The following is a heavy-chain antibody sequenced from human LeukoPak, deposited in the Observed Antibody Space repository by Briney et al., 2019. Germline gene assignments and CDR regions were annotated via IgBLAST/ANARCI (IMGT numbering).Heavy chain of an antibody. J-gene: IGHJ4*02. CDR1: GYTFTSYY. D-gene: IGHD5-18*01. V-gene: IGHV1-46*01. CDR3: ARVTEDTAYYFDY. CDR2: TNPSGGST. Sequence: ASVNVSCKASGYTFTSYYIHWVRQAPGQGLEWMGITNPSGGSTSYAQKFQGRVTMTRDTSTSTVYMELSSLRSEDTAVYYCARVTEDTAYYFDYWGQGTLVTVSS.